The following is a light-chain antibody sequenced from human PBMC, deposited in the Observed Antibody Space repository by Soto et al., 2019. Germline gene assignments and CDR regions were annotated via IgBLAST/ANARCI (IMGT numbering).Light chain of an antibody. V-gene: IGKV1-5*01. CDR3: DMSWT. J-gene: IGKJ1*01. Sequence: DIQMTQSPSTLSSSLGDRVTITCRASQSISSWLAWYQHKPGKAPKLLIYDASSLESGVPSRFSGSGSGTDSTISPGSEHSDDFASYYRDMSWTFGQGTKVEIK. CDR1: QSISSW. CDR2: DAS.